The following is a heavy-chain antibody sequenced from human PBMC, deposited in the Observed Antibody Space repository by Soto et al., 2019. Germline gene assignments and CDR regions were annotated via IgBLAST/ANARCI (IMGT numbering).Heavy chain of an antibody. CDR2: IYYSGST. V-gene: IGHV4-30-4*01. Sequence: QVQLQESGPGLVKPSQTLSLTCTVSGGSISSGDYYWSWIRQPPGKGLEWIGYIYYSGSTYYNPSLKSRVTISVDTSKIQFSLKLSSVTAADTAVYYCARDHTVLVPADHYYYYYYGMDVWGQGTTVTVSS. D-gene: IGHD2-2*01. CDR1: GGSISSGDYY. J-gene: IGHJ6*02. CDR3: ARDHTVLVPADHYYYYYYGMDV.